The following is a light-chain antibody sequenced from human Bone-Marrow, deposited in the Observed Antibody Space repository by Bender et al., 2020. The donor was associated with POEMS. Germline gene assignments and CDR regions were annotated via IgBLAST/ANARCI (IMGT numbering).Light chain of an antibody. J-gene: IGLJ3*02. CDR3: SAWDDSLSGWV. V-gene: IGLV1-36*01. CDR1: SSNIGANT. Sequence: QSVLTQPPSASGTPGQRVSISCSGSSSNIGANTVNWYQQLPGEAPKLLIYYDDLLTPGVSDRLSASKSGTSASLAISELQSEDEALYYCSAWDDSLSGWVFGGGTKLTVL. CDR2: YDD.